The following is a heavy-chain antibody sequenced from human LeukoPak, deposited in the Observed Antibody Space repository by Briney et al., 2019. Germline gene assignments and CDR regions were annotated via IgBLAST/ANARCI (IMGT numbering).Heavy chain of an antibody. Sequence: GRSLRLPCAASGFTFSSYAMSWVRQAPGKGLEWVSAISGSGGSTYYADSVKGRFTISRDNSKNTLYLQMNSLRAEDTAVYYCAKGEMATYFDYWGQGTLVTISS. CDR1: GFTFSSYA. V-gene: IGHV3-23*01. CDR2: ISGSGGST. D-gene: IGHD5-24*01. J-gene: IGHJ4*02. CDR3: AKGEMATYFDY.